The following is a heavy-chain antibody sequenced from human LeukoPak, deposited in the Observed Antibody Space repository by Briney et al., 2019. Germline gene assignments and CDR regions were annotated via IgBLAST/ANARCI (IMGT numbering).Heavy chain of an antibody. D-gene: IGHD6-19*01. CDR3: ARVTPYSSGWYPDY. J-gene: IGHJ4*02. V-gene: IGHV4-59*01. CDR2: IYYSGTT. CDR1: GGSISSYY. Sequence: PSETLSLTCTVSGGSISSYYWSWIRQPPRKGLEWIGHIYYSGTTKYNPSLPSRVTISLDTTKNQSSLKLSSVTAADTAVYYCARVTPYSSGWYPDYWGQGTLVTVSS.